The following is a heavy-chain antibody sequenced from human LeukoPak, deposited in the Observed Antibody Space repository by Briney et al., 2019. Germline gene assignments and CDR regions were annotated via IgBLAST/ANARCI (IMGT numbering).Heavy chain of an antibody. CDR1: GDSMSDYF. V-gene: IGHV4-59*12. CDR2: AADSGST. Sequence: AETLSLTCTVSGDSMSDYFWTWIRQPPGKGLEWIGYAADSGSTNYNPSLKSRVTMSVDTSKNQFSLKLSSVTAADTAVYYCARSNRTYGSGKFNWFDPWGQGTLVTVSS. D-gene: IGHD3-10*01. CDR3: ARSNRTYGSGKFNWFDP. J-gene: IGHJ5*02.